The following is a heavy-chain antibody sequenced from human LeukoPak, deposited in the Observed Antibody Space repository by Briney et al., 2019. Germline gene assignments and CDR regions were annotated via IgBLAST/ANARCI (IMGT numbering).Heavy chain of an antibody. CDR3: ARDRLDSSGYLDN. CDR1: GGSISSYY. Sequence: SETLSLTCTVSGGSISSYYWSWIRQPPGKGLEWIGYIYTSGSTNYNPSLKSRVTISVDTSKKQFSLKLSSVTAADTAVYYCARDRLDSSGYLDNWGQGTLVTVSS. V-gene: IGHV4-59*01. D-gene: IGHD3-22*01. CDR2: IYTSGST. J-gene: IGHJ4*02.